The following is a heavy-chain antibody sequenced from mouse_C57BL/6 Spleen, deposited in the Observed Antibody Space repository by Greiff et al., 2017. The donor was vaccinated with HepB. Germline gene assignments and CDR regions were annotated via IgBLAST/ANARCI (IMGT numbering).Heavy chain of an antibody. D-gene: IGHD1-1*01. J-gene: IGHJ2*01. CDR2: INYDGSST. CDR3: ARVGLLRWSYFDY. V-gene: IGHV5-16*01. CDR1: GFTFSDYY. Sequence: DVQLVESEGGLVQPGSSMKLSCTASGFTFSDYYMAWVRQVPEKGLEWVANINYDGSSTYYLDSLKSRFIISRDNAKNILYLQMSSLKSEDTATYYCARVGLLRWSYFDYWGQGTTLTVSS.